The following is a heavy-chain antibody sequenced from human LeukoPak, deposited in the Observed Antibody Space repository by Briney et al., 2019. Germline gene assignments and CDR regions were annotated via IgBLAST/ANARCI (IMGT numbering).Heavy chain of an antibody. V-gene: IGHV4-59*08. J-gene: IGHJ4*02. Sequence: SETLSLTCTVSGGSISSYYWSWIRQPPGKGLEWIGYIYYSGSTNYNPSLKSRVTISVDTSKNQFSLKLSSVTATDTAVYYCARHSAEPYYYDSTPEVPFDYWGQGTLVTVSS. CDR2: IYYSGST. D-gene: IGHD3-22*01. CDR3: ARHSAEPYYYDSTPEVPFDY. CDR1: GGSISSYY.